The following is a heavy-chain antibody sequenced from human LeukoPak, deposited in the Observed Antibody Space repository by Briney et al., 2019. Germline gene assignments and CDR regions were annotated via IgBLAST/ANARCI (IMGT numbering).Heavy chain of an antibody. D-gene: IGHD1-14*01. CDR3: AKGYFYFDD. J-gene: IGHJ4*02. Sequence: GGSLRLSCAAPGFTFSSYWMHWVRHAPGKGLVWVSRINSDGSSTSYADSVKGRFTISRDNAKNTLYLQMNSLRAEDTAVYYCAKGYFYFDDWGQGTLVTVSS. V-gene: IGHV3-74*01. CDR1: GFTFSSYW. CDR2: INSDGSST.